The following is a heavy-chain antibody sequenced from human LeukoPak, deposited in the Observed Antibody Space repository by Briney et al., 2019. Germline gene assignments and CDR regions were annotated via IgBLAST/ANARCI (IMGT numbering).Heavy chain of an antibody. D-gene: IGHD3-10*01. CDR3: ARAPPVLLWFGERTTNYNWFDP. V-gene: IGHV1-18*01. Sequence: ASVKVSCKASGYTFTSYGISWVRQAPGQGLEWMGWISAYNGDTNSAQKLQGRVTMTTDTSTSTAYMELRSLRSDDTAAYYCARAPPVLLWFGERTTNYNWFDPWGQGTLVTVSS. CDR1: GYTFTSYG. CDR2: ISAYNGDT. J-gene: IGHJ5*02.